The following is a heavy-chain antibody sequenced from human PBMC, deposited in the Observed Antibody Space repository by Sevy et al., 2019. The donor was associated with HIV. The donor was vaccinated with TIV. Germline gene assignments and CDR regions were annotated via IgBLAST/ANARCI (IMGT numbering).Heavy chain of an antibody. CDR2: ISGSGGST. Sequence: GGSLRLSCVASGFTFRSYAMNWVRQAPGRGLEWVSGISGSGGSTYYADSVKGRFTISRDNSKNTLYLQMNSLRAEDTAVYYCTNLYSYGYGFDYWGQGTLVTVSS. J-gene: IGHJ4*02. CDR1: GFTFRSYA. V-gene: IGHV3-23*01. D-gene: IGHD5-18*01. CDR3: TNLYSYGYGFDY.